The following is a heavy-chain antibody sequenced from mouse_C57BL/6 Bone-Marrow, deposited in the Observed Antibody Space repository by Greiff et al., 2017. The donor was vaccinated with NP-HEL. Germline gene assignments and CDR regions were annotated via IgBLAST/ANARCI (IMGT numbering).Heavy chain of an antibody. V-gene: IGHV5-6*01. CDR2: ISSGGSYT. CDR3: ARHSYYGSSDAMDY. J-gene: IGHJ4*01. CDR1: GFTFSSYG. Sequence: EVMLVESGGDLVKPGGSLKLSCAASGFTFSSYGMSWVRQTPDKRLEWVATISSGGSYTYYPDTVTGRFTISSANAKNTLNQQMSSLKSEDTAMYYCARHSYYGSSDAMDYWGQGTSVTVSS. D-gene: IGHD1-1*01.